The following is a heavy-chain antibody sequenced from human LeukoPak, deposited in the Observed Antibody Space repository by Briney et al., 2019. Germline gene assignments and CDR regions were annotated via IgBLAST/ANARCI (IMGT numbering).Heavy chain of an antibody. J-gene: IGHJ4*02. CDR3: ARAGYYYDSSSYYSFDS. Sequence: PSETLSLTCTVSGGSVSSYYWGWIRQPPGKGLAWIGYTYDSGSPKYNPSLKSRVTISIDTSKNQLSLNLSSVTAADTAVYYCARAGYYYDSSSYYSFDSWGQGTLVTVSS. CDR2: TYDSGSP. CDR1: GGSVSSYY. D-gene: IGHD3-22*01. V-gene: IGHV4-59*02.